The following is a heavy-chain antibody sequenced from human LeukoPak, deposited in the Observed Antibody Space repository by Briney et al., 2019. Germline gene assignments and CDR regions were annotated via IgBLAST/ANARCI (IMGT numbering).Heavy chain of an antibody. V-gene: IGHV4-59*11. CDR1: DGSISSHY. Sequence: SETLSLTCTVSDGSISSHYWTWIRQPPGKGLEWIGYISDSGSTNHNPSLKSRVSMSVGSSNTDFSLRLNSVTAADTAVYYCARVFRGAVTSNWFDPWGQGTLVTVSS. J-gene: IGHJ5*02. CDR2: ISDSGST. D-gene: IGHD4-17*01. CDR3: ARVFRGAVTSNWFDP.